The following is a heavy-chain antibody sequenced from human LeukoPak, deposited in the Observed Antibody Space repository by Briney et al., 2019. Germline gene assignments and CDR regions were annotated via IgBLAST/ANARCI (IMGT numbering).Heavy chain of an antibody. V-gene: IGHV5-51*01. D-gene: IGHD6-19*01. Sequence: GESLKISCKGSGYSFTSYWIGWVRQMPGKGLERMGIIYPGDSDTRYSPSFQGQVTISADKSISTAYLQWSSLKASDTAMYYCARPYSSGWAYDAFDIWGQGTMVTVSS. J-gene: IGHJ3*02. CDR2: IYPGDSDT. CDR1: GYSFTSYW. CDR3: ARPYSSGWAYDAFDI.